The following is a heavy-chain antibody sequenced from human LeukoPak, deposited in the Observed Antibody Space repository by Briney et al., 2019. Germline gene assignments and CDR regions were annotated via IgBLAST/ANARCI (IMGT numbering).Heavy chain of an antibody. D-gene: IGHD3-22*01. CDR2: IYYSGST. J-gene: IGHJ4*02. V-gene: IGHV4-59*01. CDR1: GGSIGNYY. Sequence: SETLSLTCTVSGGSIGNYYWSWIRQPPGKGLEWIGYIYYSGSTNYKSSLKSRITISVDTSKNQISLKLSSVTAADTAVYYCARDSNDSSIPCFDYWGQGSLVTVSS. CDR3: ARDSNDSSIPCFDY.